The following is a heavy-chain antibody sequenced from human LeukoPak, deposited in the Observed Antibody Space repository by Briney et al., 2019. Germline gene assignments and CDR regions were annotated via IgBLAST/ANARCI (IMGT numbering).Heavy chain of an antibody. V-gene: IGHV1-69*13. D-gene: IGHD6-19*01. J-gene: IGHJ4*02. CDR2: IIPIFGTA. CDR1: GGTFSSYA. Sequence: SVKVSCKASGGTFSSYAISWVRQAPGQGLEWMGGIIPIFGTANYAQRFQGRVTITADESTSTAYMELSSLRSEDTAVYYCARETTVAGTYWGQGTLVTISS. CDR3: ARETTVAGTY.